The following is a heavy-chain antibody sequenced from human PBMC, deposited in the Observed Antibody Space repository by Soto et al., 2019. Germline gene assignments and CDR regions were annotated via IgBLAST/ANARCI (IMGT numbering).Heavy chain of an antibody. CDR1: GDSFTTNRYY. V-gene: IGHV4-39*01. Sequence: LQLQESGPGLVKHSETLSLTCTVSGDSFTTNRYYWAWLRQPPGKGLEWIASILYSESTWYNPSLKGRVTISVDTSKNQCTLKLSSVTAADTAVYYCARPQTGYSGGSQFDPGGQGTLVTVSS. J-gene: IGHJ5*02. D-gene: IGHD6-19*01. CDR2: ILYSEST. CDR3: ARPQTGYSGGSQFDP.